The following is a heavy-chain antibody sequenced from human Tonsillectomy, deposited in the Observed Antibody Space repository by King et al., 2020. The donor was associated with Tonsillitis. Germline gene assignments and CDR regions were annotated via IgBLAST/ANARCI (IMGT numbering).Heavy chain of an antibody. D-gene: IGHD4-23*01. J-gene: IGHJ4*02. V-gene: IGHV4-59*02. Sequence: VQLQESGPGLVKPSQTLSLTCTVSGGSVSDSFWGWLRQPPGKGLEWLGYIYYSGTTTYNPSLKSRVTISVDTSKHHFSLNLSSVTAADTAVYYCARAPGYGGQIYFDSWGQGALAT. CDR3: ARAPGYGGQIYFDS. CDR1: GGSVSDSF. CDR2: IYYSGTT.